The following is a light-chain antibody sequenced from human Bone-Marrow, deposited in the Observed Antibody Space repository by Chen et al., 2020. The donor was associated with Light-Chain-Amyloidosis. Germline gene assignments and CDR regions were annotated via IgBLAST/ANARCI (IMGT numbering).Light chain of an antibody. CDR1: DLPTKY. Sequence: SYELPQPPPVSVSPGPTARITCSGDDLPTKYAYWYQQKPGQAPVLGIHRDTERPSGISERFSGSSSGTTATLTISGVQAEDEADYHCQSADSSGTYEVIFGGGTKLTVL. J-gene: IGLJ2*01. CDR3: QSADSSGTYEVI. CDR2: RDT. V-gene: IGLV3-25*03.